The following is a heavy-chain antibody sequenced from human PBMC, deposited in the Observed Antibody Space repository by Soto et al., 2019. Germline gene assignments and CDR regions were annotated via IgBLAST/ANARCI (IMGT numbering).Heavy chain of an antibody. CDR2: IYRGGST. V-gene: IGHV4-30-4*01. Sequence: SETLSLTCTVSGDSISSGDYFWSWIRQPPGKGLEWIGYIYRGGSTYNNPSLRSRVTISADTSRNQFSLKLTSATAAGTAIYYCARGVVLKPTKPIRGCFDPWGQGTLVTVSS. CDR1: GDSISSGDYF. J-gene: IGHJ5*02. D-gene: IGHD3-10*01. CDR3: ARGVVLKPTKPIRGCFDP.